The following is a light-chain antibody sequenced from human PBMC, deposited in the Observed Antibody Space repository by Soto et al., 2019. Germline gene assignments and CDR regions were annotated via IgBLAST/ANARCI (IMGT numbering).Light chain of an antibody. Sequence: QSVLTQPPSVSGAPGQRVTISCTGSSSNFGANFDVQWYQQFPGTAPKLLIYGDTIRPSGVPVRFSGSKSGTSASLAITGLQAEDAGDYYCQSYDTRLRWVFGVGTKVTVL. CDR3: QSYDTRLRWV. CDR1: SSNFGANFD. V-gene: IGLV1-40*01. CDR2: GDT. J-gene: IGLJ2*01.